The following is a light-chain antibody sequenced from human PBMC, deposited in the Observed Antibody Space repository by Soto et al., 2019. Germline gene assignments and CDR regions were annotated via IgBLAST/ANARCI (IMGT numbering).Light chain of an antibody. Sequence: DIQMTQSPSTLSASVGERVTITCRASQSISAWVAWYQQKPEKAPTLLIYKASNVESGVPSRFSGSGSGTEFTLTISSLQPDDFATYYCQQYHSYPLTFGQGTRLEIK. J-gene: IGKJ5*01. CDR2: KAS. CDR1: QSISAW. CDR3: QQYHSYPLT. V-gene: IGKV1-5*03.